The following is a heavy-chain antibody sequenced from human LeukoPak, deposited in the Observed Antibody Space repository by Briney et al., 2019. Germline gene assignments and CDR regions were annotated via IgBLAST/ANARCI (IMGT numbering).Heavy chain of an antibody. CDR1: GGSFSGYY. V-gene: IGHV4-34*01. D-gene: IGHD2-2*01. CDR2: INHSGST. CDR3: ARVCRCSSTSCYQGNWFDP. Sequence: PSETLSLTCAVYGGSFSGYYWSWIRQPPGKGLEWIGEINHSGSTNYNPSLKSRVTISVDTSKNQFSLKLSSVTAADTAVYYCARVCRCSSTSCYQGNWFDPWGQGTLVTVSS. J-gene: IGHJ5*02.